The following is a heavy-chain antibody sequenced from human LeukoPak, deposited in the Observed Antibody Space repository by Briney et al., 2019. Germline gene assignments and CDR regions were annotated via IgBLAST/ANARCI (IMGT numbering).Heavy chain of an antibody. CDR1: GFTFSDYY. CDR3: ARARTLYYFDY. CDR2: ISSSGSTI. Sequence: GGSLRLSCAASGFTFSDYYMSWIRPAPGKGLEWVLYISSSGSTIYYADSVKGRFTISRDNAKNSLYLQMNSLRAEDTAVYYCARARTLYYFDYWGQGTLVTVSS. D-gene: IGHD2/OR15-2a*01. V-gene: IGHV3-11*01. J-gene: IGHJ4*02.